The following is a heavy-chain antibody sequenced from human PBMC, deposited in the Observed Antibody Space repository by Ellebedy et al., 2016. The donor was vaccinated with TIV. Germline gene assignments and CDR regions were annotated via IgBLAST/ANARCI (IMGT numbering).Heavy chain of an antibody. Sequence: PGGSLRLSCAASGFTFSDYYMSWIRQAPGKGLEWVSYISSSGSTIYYADSVKGRFTISRDNSKNTLYLQMNSLRAEDTAVYYCARDTRRNPKSSTANPMDVWGQGTTVTVSS. CDR2: ISSSGSTI. CDR1: GFTFSDYY. J-gene: IGHJ6*02. V-gene: IGHV3-11*01. D-gene: IGHD6-13*01. CDR3: ARDTRRNPKSSTANPMDV.